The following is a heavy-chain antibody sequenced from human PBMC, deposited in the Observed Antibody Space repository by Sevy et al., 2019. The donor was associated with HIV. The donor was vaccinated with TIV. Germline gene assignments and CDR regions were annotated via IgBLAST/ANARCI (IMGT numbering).Heavy chain of an antibody. V-gene: IGHV3-7*03. J-gene: IGHJ4*02. CDR1: GFTFSRYW. CDR2: IKQDGSEK. D-gene: IGHD3-9*01. CDR3: AREYDILTGYFEGIAYFDY. Sequence: GGSLRLSCAASGFTFSRYWMSWVRQAPGKGLEWVASIKQDGSEKYYVDSVKGRFTISRDNAKNSLYLQMTSLRAEDTAVYYCAREYDILTGYFEGIAYFDYWGQGTLVTVSS.